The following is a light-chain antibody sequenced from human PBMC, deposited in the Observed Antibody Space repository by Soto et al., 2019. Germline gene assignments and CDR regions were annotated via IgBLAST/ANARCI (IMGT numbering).Light chain of an antibody. J-gene: IGLJ2*01. Sequence: QSVLTQPPSASGTPGQTVTISCCGGRSNIGGGYVYWSQQVPGTAPTLLIYRSDQRPSGVPDRVSGSWSGTSASLAISGLRADDEAHYYCAAWDDSLRGVVFGGGPKLTVL. CDR2: RSD. CDR3: AAWDDSLRGVV. V-gene: IGLV1-47*01. CDR1: RSNIGGGY.